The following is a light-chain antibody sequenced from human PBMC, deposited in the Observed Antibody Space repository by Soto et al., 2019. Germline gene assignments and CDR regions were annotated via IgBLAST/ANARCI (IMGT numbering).Light chain of an antibody. CDR2: GAS. CDR3: PQYGNSPLT. V-gene: IGKV3-20*01. J-gene: IGKJ4*01. Sequence: EIVLTQSPGTLSLSPGERATLSCRASQSVRSTYLAWYQQKPGQAPRLLIYGASSRATGIPDRFSGSGSGTDFTLTISRLEPEDFAVYYCPQYGNSPLTFGGGTKVEIK. CDR1: QSVRSTY.